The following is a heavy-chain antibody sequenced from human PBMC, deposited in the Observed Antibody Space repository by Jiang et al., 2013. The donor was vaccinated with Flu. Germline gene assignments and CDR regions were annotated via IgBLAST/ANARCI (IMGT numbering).Heavy chain of an antibody. CDR2: FDPEDGET. CDR3: ATHYYDSSGQVDAFDI. Sequence: EVKKPGASVKVSCKVSGYTLTELSMHWVRQAPGKGLEWMGGFDPEDGETIYAQKFQGRVTMTEDTSTDTAYMELSSLRSEDTAVYYCATHYYDSSGQVDAFDIWGQGTMVTVSS. D-gene: IGHD3-22*01. V-gene: IGHV1-24*01. CDR1: GYTLTELS. J-gene: IGHJ3*02.